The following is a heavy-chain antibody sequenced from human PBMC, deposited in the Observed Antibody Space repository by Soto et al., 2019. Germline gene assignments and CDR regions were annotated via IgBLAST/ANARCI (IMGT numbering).Heavy chain of an antibody. D-gene: IGHD3-22*01. Sequence: ASETLSLTCTVSGGSISSGGYYWSWIRQHPGKGLEWIGYIYYTGSTHYNPSLRSRVTISVDTSKNQFSLKLSSVTAADTAVYYCASGGGYFIGYYFDSWGQGTLVTVSS. CDR2: IYYTGST. CDR3: ASGGGYFIGYYFDS. V-gene: IGHV4-31*03. CDR1: GGSISSGGYY. J-gene: IGHJ4*02.